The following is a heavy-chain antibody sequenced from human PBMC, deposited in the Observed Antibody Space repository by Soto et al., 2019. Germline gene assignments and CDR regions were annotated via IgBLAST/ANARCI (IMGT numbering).Heavy chain of an antibody. CDR1: GYTFTSYV. CDR2: ISAYNGNT. V-gene: IGHV1-18*01. D-gene: IGHD6-19*01. CDR3: ARGVAGAPTPYSFDY. Sequence: QVQLVQSVAEVKKPGASVQVSCKASGYTFTSYVISWGRQAPGQGLEWMEWISAYNGNTNYAQKLQGRVTMTTETPTRTAYMELRSLRSDDTAVDYCARGVAGAPTPYSFDYWGQGTLVTVSS. J-gene: IGHJ4*02.